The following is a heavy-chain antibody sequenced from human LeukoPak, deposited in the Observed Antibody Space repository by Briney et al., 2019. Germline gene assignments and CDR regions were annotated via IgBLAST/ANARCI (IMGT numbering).Heavy chain of an antibody. J-gene: IGHJ6*02. CDR1: EYTFTGYY. D-gene: IGHD2-15*01. Sequence: ASVKVSCKASEYTFTGYYMHWVRRAPGQGLEWMGWINPNSGGTNYAQKFQGRVTMTRDTSISTAYMELSRLRSDDTAVYYCARAQGFVVVVAATHYYYGMDVWGQGTTVTVSS. CDR2: INPNSGGT. CDR3: ARAQGFVVVVAATHYYYGMDV. V-gene: IGHV1-2*02.